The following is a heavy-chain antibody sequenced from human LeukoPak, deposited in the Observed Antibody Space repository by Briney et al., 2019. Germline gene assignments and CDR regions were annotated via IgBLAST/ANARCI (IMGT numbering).Heavy chain of an antibody. V-gene: IGHV3-74*01. Sequence: GGSLRLSCTASGFTFSSYWMHWVRQAPGKGLMWASRINTDGTSTTYADSVKGRFTISRDNAKNTLYLQMNSLRAEDTAVYYCAMDRYGNYYFDYWGQGTLVTVSS. CDR1: GFTFSSYW. CDR3: AMDRYGNYYFDY. D-gene: IGHD5-18*01. J-gene: IGHJ4*02. CDR2: INTDGTST.